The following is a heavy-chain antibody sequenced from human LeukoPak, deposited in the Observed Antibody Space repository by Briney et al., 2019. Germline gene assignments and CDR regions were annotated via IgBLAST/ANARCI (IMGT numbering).Heavy chain of an antibody. Sequence: GGSLRLSCAASGFTFSSYGMHWVRQAPGKGLEWVAVIWYDGSNKYYADSVKGRFTISRDSSKNTLYLQMNSLRAEDTAIYYCAKSGNDDYFDYWGQGTLVTVSS. D-gene: IGHD5-12*01. V-gene: IGHV3-33*06. CDR1: GFTFSSYG. CDR2: IWYDGSNK. CDR3: AKSGNDDYFDY. J-gene: IGHJ4*02.